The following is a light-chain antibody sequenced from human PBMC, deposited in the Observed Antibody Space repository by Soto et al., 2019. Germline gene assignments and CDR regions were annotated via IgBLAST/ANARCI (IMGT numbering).Light chain of an antibody. V-gene: IGKV3-15*01. CDR2: GAS. Sequence: EIVLTQSPATLSVSPGERATLSCRASQSISSLLAWYQQKRGQAPRLLIYGASTRATGIPARFSGSGSGTDFTLTISSLQSEDFAVYYCQQYYDWPITFGLGTRLDIK. CDR1: QSISSL. CDR3: QQYYDWPIT. J-gene: IGKJ5*01.